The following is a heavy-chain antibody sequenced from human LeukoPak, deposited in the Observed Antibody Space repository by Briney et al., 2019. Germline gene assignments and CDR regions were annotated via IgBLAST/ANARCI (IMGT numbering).Heavy chain of an antibody. J-gene: IGHJ4*02. CDR2: ISGSGSTT. D-gene: IGHD3-10*01. CDR3: TKVLKYYLTSFDY. V-gene: IGHV3-23*01. Sequence: PGGSLRLSCAASGFTFDDYDMHWVRQAPGKGLEWGSGISGSGSTTYYADSVKGRFTISRDNSKNTLYLQMNSLRAGDTAVYYCTKVLKYYLTSFDYWGQGTLVTVSS. CDR1: GFTFDDYD.